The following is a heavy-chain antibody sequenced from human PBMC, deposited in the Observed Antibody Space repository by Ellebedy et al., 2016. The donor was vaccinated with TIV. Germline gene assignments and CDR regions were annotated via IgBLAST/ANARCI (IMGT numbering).Heavy chain of an antibody. J-gene: IGHJ4*02. D-gene: IGHD1-14*01. Sequence: PGGSLRLSCAASGIPFSSSGMHWVRQAPGKGLEWVAMIRFDGSNQYYADSVKGRATISRDNSQNTVDLHMSSLRSEDTAVYYCARDKANRNLDHWGQGTLVTVSS. V-gene: IGHV3-33*01. CDR2: IRFDGSNQ. CDR1: GIPFSSSG. CDR3: ARDKANRNLDH.